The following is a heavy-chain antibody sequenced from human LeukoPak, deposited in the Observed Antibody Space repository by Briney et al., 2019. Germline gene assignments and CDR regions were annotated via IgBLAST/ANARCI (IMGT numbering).Heavy chain of an antibody. D-gene: IGHD3-22*01. J-gene: IGHJ5*02. CDR3: AKDNQGGYYDSSGYL. CDR2: ISGSGGST. V-gene: IGHV3-23*01. CDR1: GFTFSSYA. Sequence: PGGSLRLSCAASGFTFSSYAMSWVRQAPGKGLEWVSAISGSGGSTYYADSVKGRFTISRDNSKNALYLQMNSLRAEDTAVYYCAKDNQGGYYDSSGYLWGQGTLVTVSS.